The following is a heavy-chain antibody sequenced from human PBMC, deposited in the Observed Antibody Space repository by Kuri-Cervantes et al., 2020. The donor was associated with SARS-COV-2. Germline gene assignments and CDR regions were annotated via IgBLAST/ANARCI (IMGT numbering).Heavy chain of an antibody. CDR2: IYPGDSDT. CDR3: ASALVPAAIPFLFDP. Sequence: GESLKISCKGSGYSFTSYWIGWVRQMPGKGLEWMGIIYPGDSDTRYSPSFQGQVTISADKSISTAYLQWSSLKASDTAMYYCASALVPAAIPFLFDPWGQGTLVTVSS. D-gene: IGHD2-2*02. J-gene: IGHJ5*02. CDR1: GYSFTSYW. V-gene: IGHV5-51*01.